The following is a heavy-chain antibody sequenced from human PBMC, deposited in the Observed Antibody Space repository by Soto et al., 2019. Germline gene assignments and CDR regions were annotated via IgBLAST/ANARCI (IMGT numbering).Heavy chain of an antibody. J-gene: IGHJ4*02. D-gene: IGHD2-2*01. CDR2: INPNSGGT. CDR3: ARVQEPAAPSPPFDY. CDR1: GYTFTGYY. Sequence: ASVKVSCKASGYTFTGYYMHWVRQAPGQGLEWMGWINPNSGGTNYAQKFQGRVTMTRDTSISTAYMELSRLRSDDTAVYYCARVQEPAAPSPPFDYWGQGTLVTVSS. V-gene: IGHV1-2*02.